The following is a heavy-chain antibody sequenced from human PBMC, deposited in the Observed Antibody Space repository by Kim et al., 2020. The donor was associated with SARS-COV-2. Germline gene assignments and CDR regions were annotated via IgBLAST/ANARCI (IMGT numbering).Heavy chain of an antibody. CDR2: IIPILGIA. D-gene: IGHD3-10*01. CDR3: ARGSYYYGSGSYIPQANGAEYFQH. Sequence: SVKFSCKASGGTFSSYAISWVRQAPGQGLEWMGRIIPILGIANYAQKFQGRVTITADKSTSTAYMELSSLRSEDTAVYYCARGSYYYGSGSYIPQANGAEYFQHWGQGTLVTVSS. J-gene: IGHJ1*01. V-gene: IGHV1-69*04. CDR1: GGTFSSYA.